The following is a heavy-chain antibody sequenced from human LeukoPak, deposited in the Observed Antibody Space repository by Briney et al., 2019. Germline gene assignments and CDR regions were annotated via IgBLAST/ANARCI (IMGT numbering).Heavy chain of an antibody. D-gene: IGHD2-2*01. V-gene: IGHV1-18*01. CDR3: ARGWSTSSQYTSDI. CDR2: ISTYNGKT. J-gene: IGHJ3*02. Sequence: ASVKVSCKASGYTFSSYGISWVRQAPGQGLEWMGWISTYNGKTNYAQKLQGRVTMTIDTSTSTAYMELRSLRSDDTAVYYCARGWSTSSQYTSDIWGQGTMVTVSS. CDR1: GYTFSSYG.